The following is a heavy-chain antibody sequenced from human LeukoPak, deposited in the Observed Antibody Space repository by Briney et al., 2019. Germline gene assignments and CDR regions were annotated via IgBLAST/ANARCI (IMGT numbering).Heavy chain of an antibody. Sequence: SGGSLRLSCGASGFIFSKYGMHWVRQAPGKGLEWVAFINDKGVDKNYADSVKGRFTISRDNSKNTLVLQMNSLRSEDTAVYYCASEETFLATVATFDYWGQGTLVTVSS. D-gene: IGHD5-12*01. J-gene: IGHJ4*02. CDR1: GFIFSKYG. CDR2: INDKGVDK. V-gene: IGHV3-30*19. CDR3: ASEETFLATVATFDY.